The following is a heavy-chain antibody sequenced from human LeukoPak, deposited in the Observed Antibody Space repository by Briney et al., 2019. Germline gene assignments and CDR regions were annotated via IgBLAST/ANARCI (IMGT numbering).Heavy chain of an antibody. V-gene: IGHV3-21*01. D-gene: IGHD6-19*01. J-gene: IGHJ4*02. CDR1: GFTFSSYS. CDR3: ARSQVAGTDYFDY. CDR2: ISSSSSYI. Sequence: PGGSLRLSCAASGFTFSSYSMNWVRQAPGKGLEWVSSISSSSSYIYYADSVKGRFTISRDNAKNSLYLQMNSLRAEDTAVYYCARSQVAGTDYFDYWGQGTLVTVSS.